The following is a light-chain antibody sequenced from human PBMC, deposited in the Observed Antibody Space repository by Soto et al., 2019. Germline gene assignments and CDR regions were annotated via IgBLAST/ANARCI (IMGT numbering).Light chain of an antibody. CDR2: AAS. CDR1: QSVGSS. V-gene: IGKV3-11*01. J-gene: IGKJ1*01. Sequence: ELMLSLSLATLSLSPGEIATLSCRASQSVGSSLGWYQQKLGQAPRLLIYAASDRATGIPGRFTGSGSGTDFTLIISSLEPEDFAFYYCQQGNTWSWTFGQRSKADIK. CDR3: QQGNTWSWT.